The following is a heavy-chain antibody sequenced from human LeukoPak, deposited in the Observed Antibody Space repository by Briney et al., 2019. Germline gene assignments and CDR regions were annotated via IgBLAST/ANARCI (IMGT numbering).Heavy chain of an antibody. CDR1: GYTFTSYD. CDR3: ARVTRRTTVVPLGY. Sequence: GASVKVSCKASGYTFTSYDINWVRQATGQGLEWMGWMNPNSGNTGYAQKFQGRVTMTRNTSISTDYMELSSLRSEDTAVYYCARVTRRTTVVPLGYWGQGTLVTVSS. CDR2: MNPNSGNT. J-gene: IGHJ4*02. D-gene: IGHD4-23*01. V-gene: IGHV1-8*01.